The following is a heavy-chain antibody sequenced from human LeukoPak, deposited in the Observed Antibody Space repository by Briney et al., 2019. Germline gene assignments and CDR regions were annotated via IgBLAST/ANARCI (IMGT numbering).Heavy chain of an antibody. J-gene: IGHJ4*02. Sequence: PSQTLSLTCTVSGGSISSGSYYWSWIRQPPGKGLEWIGYIYYSGSTNYNPSLKSRVTISVDTSKNQFSLKLSSVTAADTAVYYCARERTLRYWGQGTLVTVSS. CDR3: ARERTLRY. CDR2: IYYSGST. CDR1: GGSISSGSYY. V-gene: IGHV4-61*01.